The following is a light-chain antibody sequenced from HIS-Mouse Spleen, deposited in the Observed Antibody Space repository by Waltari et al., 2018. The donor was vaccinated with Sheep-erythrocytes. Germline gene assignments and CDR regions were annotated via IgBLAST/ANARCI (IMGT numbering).Light chain of an antibody. CDR1: QSLLHSNGYNY. Sequence: DIVMTQSPLSLPVTPGEPDSISCRSSQSLLHSNGYNYLDWYLQKPGQSPQLLIYLGSNRASGVPDRFSGSGSGTDFTLKISRVEAEDVGVYYCMQALQTPIFTFGPGTKVDIK. V-gene: IGKV2-28*01. CDR3: MQALQTPIFT. CDR2: LGS. J-gene: IGKJ3*01.